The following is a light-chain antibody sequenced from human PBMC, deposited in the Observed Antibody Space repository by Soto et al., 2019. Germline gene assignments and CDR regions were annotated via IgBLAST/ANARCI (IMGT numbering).Light chain of an antibody. CDR1: SGHSSYA. J-gene: IGLJ2*01. CDR2: LNSDGSH. CDR3: QTWGTDIVV. V-gene: IGLV4-69*01. Sequence: QAMVTQSPSASASLGASVKLTCTLSSGHSSYAIAWHQQQPEKGPRYLMKLNSDGSHSKGDGIPDRFSGSSSGAERYLTISSLQSEDEADYYCQTWGTDIVVFGGGTKLTVL.